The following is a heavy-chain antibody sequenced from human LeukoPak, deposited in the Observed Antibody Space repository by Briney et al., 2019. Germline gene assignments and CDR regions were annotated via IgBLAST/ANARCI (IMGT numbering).Heavy chain of an antibody. V-gene: IGHV3-33*01. CDR2: IWYDGSNK. Sequence: PGGSLRLSCAASGFTFSSYGMHWVRQAPGKGLEWVAVIWYDGSNKYYADSVKGRFTISRDNSKNTLYLQMNSLRAEDTAVYYYARESENPRSLNIVGAGEAAFDIWGQGTMVTVSS. CDR3: ARESENPRSLNIVGAGEAAFDI. J-gene: IGHJ3*02. D-gene: IGHD1-26*01. CDR1: GFTFSSYG.